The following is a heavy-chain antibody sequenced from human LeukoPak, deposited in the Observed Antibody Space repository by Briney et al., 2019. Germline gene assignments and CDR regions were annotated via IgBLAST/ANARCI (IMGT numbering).Heavy chain of an antibody. CDR3: ARDRDAGMDV. D-gene: IGHD5-24*01. CDR1: GFTFSSYS. CDR2: IKQDGSEK. J-gene: IGHJ6*04. V-gene: IGHV3-7*01. Sequence: PGGSLRLSCAASGFTFSSYSMNWVRQAPGKGLEWVANIKQDGSEKYYVDSVKGRFTISRDNAKNSLYLQMNSLRAEDTAVYYCARDRDAGMDVWGKGTTVTVSS.